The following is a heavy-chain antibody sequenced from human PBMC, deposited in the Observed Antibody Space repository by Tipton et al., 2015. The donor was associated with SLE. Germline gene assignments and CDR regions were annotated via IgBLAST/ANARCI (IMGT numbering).Heavy chain of an antibody. CDR2: IYYSGST. CDR3: ARLMGYSSSSGSLGY. D-gene: IGHD6-6*01. Sequence: TLSLTCTVSGGSISSSSYYWGWIRQPPGKGLEWIGGIYYSGSTYYNPSLESRVTISVDTSKNQFSLKLSSVTAADTAVYYCARLMGYSSSSGSLGYWGQGTLVTVSS. V-gene: IGHV4-39*07. CDR1: GGSISSSSYY. J-gene: IGHJ4*02.